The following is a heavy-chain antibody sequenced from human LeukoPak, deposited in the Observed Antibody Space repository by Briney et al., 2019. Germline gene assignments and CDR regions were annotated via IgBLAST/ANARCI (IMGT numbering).Heavy chain of an antibody. CDR3: ARRWGNIVGVTYEY. CDR1: GSSITSVSHY. J-gene: IGHJ4*02. V-gene: IGHV4-39*01. D-gene: IGHD3-16*01. CDR2: IYYTGGT. Sequence: SETLSLTCTISGSSITSVSHYWGWLRQPPGKGLEWIGDIYYTGGTYYSPSLRSRVTMSVHTSENQFSLRLNSVTAVDTAVYYCARRWGNIVGVTYEYWGQGTLVTVSS.